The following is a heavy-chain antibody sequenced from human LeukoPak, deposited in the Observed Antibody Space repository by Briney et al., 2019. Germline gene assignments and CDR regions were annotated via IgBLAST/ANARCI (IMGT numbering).Heavy chain of an antibody. V-gene: IGHV3-64D*06. CDR1: GFTFSTYV. CDR3: VRGTGY. CDR2: ISSNGDNT. Sequence: HGGSLRLSCSVSGFTFSTYVMHWVRQAPGKGLEYVSAISSNGDNTYYADSVKGRFTISRDNSKNTLYLQMSSLRADDTAVYYCVRGTGYWGQGTLVTVSS. J-gene: IGHJ4*02.